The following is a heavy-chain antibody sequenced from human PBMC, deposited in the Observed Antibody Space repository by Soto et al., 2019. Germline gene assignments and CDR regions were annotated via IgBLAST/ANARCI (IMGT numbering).Heavy chain of an antibody. CDR3: ARISDYSNYYYYYYGMDV. V-gene: IGHV3-21*01. D-gene: IGHD4-4*01. Sequence: EVPLVESGGGLVKPGGSLRLSSAASGFTFSSYSMNWVRQAPGKGLEWVSSISSSSSYIYYADSVKGRFTISRDNAKNSLYLQMNSLRAEDTAVYYCARISDYSNYYYYYYGMDVWGQGTTVTVSS. J-gene: IGHJ6*02. CDR2: ISSSSSYI. CDR1: GFTFSSYS.